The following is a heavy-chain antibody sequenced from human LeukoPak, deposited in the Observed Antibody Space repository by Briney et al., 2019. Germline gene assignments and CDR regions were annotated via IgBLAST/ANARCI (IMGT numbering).Heavy chain of an antibody. J-gene: IGHJ6*03. CDR2: ISSSSSYI. V-gene: IGHV3-21*01. D-gene: IGHD3-9*01. CDR3: ASGRYYDILTTYYYYYMDV. Sequence: PGGSLRLSCAASGFTFSSYSMNWVRQAPGKGLEWVSSISSSSSYIYYADSVKGRFTISRDNAKNSLYLQMNSLRAEDTAVYYCASGRYYDILTTYYYYYMDVWGQGTLVTVSS. CDR1: GFTFSSYS.